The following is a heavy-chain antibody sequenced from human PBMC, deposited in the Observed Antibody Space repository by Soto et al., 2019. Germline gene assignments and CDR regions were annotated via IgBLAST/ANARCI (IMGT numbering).Heavy chain of an antibody. Sequence: ASVKVSCKASGYTFTSYGISWVRQAPGQGLEWMGWISAYNGNTNYAQKLQGRVTMTTDTSTSTAYMELRSLRSDDTAVYYCARDDAAAGPDYYYGMDVWGQGTTVTVSS. J-gene: IGHJ6*02. D-gene: IGHD6-13*01. V-gene: IGHV1-18*01. CDR2: ISAYNGNT. CDR3: ARDDAAAGPDYYYGMDV. CDR1: GYTFTSYG.